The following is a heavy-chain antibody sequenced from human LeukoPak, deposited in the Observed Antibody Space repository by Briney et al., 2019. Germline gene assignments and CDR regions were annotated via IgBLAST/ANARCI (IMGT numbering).Heavy chain of an antibody. CDR2: IYYSGST. D-gene: IGHD4-17*01. V-gene: IGHV4-39*01. Sequence: SETLSLTCTVSGGSISSSSYYWGWIRQPPEKGLEWIGSIYYSGSTYYNPSLKSRVTISVDTSKNQFSLKLSSVTAADTAVYYCARHRYGDYGDYWGQGTLVTVSS. CDR1: GGSISSSSYY. CDR3: ARHRYGDYGDY. J-gene: IGHJ4*02.